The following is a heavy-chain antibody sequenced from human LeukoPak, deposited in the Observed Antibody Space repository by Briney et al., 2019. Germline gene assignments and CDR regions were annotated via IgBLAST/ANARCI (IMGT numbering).Heavy chain of an antibody. Sequence: GASVKVSCKVSGYTLTELSMHWVRQAPGKGLAWMGGFDPEDGETIYAQKFQGRVTMTEDTSTDTAYMELSSLRSEDTAVYYCATGRSSSWYRLNYFDYWGQGTLVTVSS. CDR1: GYTLTELS. CDR3: ATGRSSSWYRLNYFDY. CDR2: FDPEDGET. J-gene: IGHJ4*02. V-gene: IGHV1-24*01. D-gene: IGHD6-13*01.